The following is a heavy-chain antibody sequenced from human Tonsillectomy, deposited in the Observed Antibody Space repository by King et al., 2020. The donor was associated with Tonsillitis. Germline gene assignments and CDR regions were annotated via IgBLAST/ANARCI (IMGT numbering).Heavy chain of an antibody. V-gene: IGHV3-30-3*01. CDR3: ARSAVTMFRGVIVD. CDR1: GFTFSSYA. J-gene: IGHJ4*02. Sequence: VQLVESGGGVVQPGRSLRLSCAASGFTFSSYAMHWVRQAPGKGLEWVAVISYDGSNKYYADSVKGRFTISRDNSKNTLYLQMNSLRAEDTAVYYCARSAVTMFRGVIVDWGQGTLVTVSS. CDR2: ISYDGSNK. D-gene: IGHD3-10*01.